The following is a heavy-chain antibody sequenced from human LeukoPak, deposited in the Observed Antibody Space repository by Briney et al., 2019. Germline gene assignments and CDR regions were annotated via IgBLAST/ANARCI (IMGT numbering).Heavy chain of an antibody. CDR2: ISGYNGNT. J-gene: IGHJ4*02. CDR1: GYIFTNFG. CDR3: ATDHMTNFDY. D-gene: IGHD2-21*01. Sequence: ASVKVSCKASGYIFTNFGISWVRQARGQGLEWMGWISGYNGNTKYVQKFQGRVTMTEDTSTDTAYMELSSLRSEDTAVYYCATDHMTNFDYWGQGTLVTVSS. V-gene: IGHV1-18*01.